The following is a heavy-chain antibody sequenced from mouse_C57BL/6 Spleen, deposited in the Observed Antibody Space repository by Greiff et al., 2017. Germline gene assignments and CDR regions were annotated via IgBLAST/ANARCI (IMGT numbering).Heavy chain of an antibody. CDR3: AREVDYDEGEYYYAMDY. Sequence: VQLQQSGAELARPGASVKMSCKASGYTFTSYTMHWVKQRPGQGLEWIGYINPSSGYTKYNQKFKDKATLTADKSSSTAYMQLSSLTSEDSAVYYCAREVDYDEGEYYYAMDYWGQGTSVTVSS. J-gene: IGHJ4*01. D-gene: IGHD2-4*01. CDR1: GYTFTSYT. V-gene: IGHV1-4*01. CDR2: INPSSGYT.